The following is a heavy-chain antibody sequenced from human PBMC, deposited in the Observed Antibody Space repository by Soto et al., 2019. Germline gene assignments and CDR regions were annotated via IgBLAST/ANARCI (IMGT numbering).Heavy chain of an antibody. Sequence: EVQLVESGGGLVKPGGSLRLSCAASGFTFSNAWMNWVRQAPGKGLEWVGRIKSKTDGGTTDYAAPVKGRFTISRDDSKKAQYPQMKRPKTRDTAVYYCTTGTYMITFGGVRYYYYGMDVGGQGTTVTVSS. J-gene: IGHJ6*02. V-gene: IGHV3-15*07. CDR3: TTGTYMITFGGVRYYYYGMDV. CDR2: IKSKTDGGTT. CDR1: GFTFSNAW. D-gene: IGHD3-16*01.